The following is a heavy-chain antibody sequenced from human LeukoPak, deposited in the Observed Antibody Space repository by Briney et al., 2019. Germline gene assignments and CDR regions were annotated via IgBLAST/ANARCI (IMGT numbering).Heavy chain of an antibody. CDR1: GGSISRGGYY. J-gene: IGHJ4*02. V-gene: IGHV4-31*03. D-gene: IGHD1-1*01. CDR2: LYYSGSP. Sequence: PSETLSLTCTVSGGSISRGGYYWSWIRQHPGKGLVWIGYLYYSGSPYSHPPLKSRVPLPLDPSKNPSSPTLSSLTAADTAVYYCARVARTTGTTRNLGFDYRGQATLLTVSS. CDR3: ARVARTTGTTRNLGFDY.